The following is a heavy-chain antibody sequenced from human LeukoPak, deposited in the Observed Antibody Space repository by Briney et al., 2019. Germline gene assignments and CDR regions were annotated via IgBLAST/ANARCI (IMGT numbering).Heavy chain of an antibody. CDR3: ARAGIVGASGAFDI. J-gene: IGHJ3*02. V-gene: IGHV3-21*01. CDR2: ISGSSSYI. CDR1: GFTFSKYA. Sequence: GGSLRLSCAASGFTFSKYAMSWVRQAPGKGLEWVSSISGSSSYIYYPDSVKGRFTISRDNAKNSLFLQMNSLRAEDTAVYYCARAGIVGASGAFDIWGQGTMVTVS. D-gene: IGHD1-26*01.